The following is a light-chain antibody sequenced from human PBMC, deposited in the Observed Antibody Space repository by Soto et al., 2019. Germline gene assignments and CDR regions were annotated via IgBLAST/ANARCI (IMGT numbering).Light chain of an antibody. V-gene: IGLV2-14*01. CDR1: SSDVGGYDY. Sequence: QSALAQPSSLSGSPGQSITISCTLTSSDVGGYDYVSWYQLHPGKAPKLMVFEVSNRPSGVSYRFSGSKSGNTASLTISGLQAEDEADYFCSSYSISTAYLFGTGTKVTVL. CDR3: SSYSISTAYL. CDR2: EVS. J-gene: IGLJ1*01.